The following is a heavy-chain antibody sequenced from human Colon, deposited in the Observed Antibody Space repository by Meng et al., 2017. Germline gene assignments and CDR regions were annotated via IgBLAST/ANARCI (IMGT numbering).Heavy chain of an antibody. CDR1: GVSISRSDW. V-gene: IGHV4-4*02. J-gene: IGHJ4*02. CDR3: AGSDYYRSDY. D-gene: IGHD3-22*01. Sequence: QGQRQESGPGLVKPSETLSLPCAVSGVSISRSDWWSWVRQPPGKGLEWIGETSHSGSTNYSPSLKSRVTISLDKSKNQLSLKLNSVTAADTAVYYCAGSDYYRSDYWGQGTLVTVSS. CDR2: TSHSGST.